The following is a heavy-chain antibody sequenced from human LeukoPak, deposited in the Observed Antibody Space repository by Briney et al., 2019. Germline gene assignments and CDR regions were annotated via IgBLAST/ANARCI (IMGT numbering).Heavy chain of an antibody. CDR2: IYYSGST. D-gene: IGHD3-22*01. Sequence: SETLSLTCTVSGGSISSYYWSWIRQPPGKGLEWIGYIYYSGSTNYNPSLKSRVTISVDTSKNQFSLKLSSVTAADTAVYYCTAALGADYDSSGYYLDYWGQGTLVTVSS. J-gene: IGHJ4*02. CDR3: TAALGADYDSSGYYLDY. V-gene: IGHV4-59*01. CDR1: GGSISSYY.